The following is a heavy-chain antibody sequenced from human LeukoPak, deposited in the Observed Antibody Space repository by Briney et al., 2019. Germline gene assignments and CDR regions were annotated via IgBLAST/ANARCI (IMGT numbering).Heavy chain of an antibody. Sequence: GRSLRLSCAASGFTLSKYAMHWVRQAPGKGLEWVAVISYDGINKYYADSVKGRFTISRDNSKNTLYLQMNSLRAEDTAVYYCARPHLNYGDIRDYYYYYMDVWGKGTTVNVSS. CDR2: ISYDGINK. D-gene: IGHD4-17*01. CDR3: ARPHLNYGDIRDYYYYYMDV. CDR1: GFTLSKYA. J-gene: IGHJ6*03. V-gene: IGHV3-30*04.